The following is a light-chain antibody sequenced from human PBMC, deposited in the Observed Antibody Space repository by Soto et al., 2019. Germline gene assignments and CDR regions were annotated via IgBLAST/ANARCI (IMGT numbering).Light chain of an antibody. V-gene: IGLV2-23*01. CDR3: CSYAGNSIVV. J-gene: IGLJ2*01. CDR2: EGS. CDR1: SSDVGSYNL. Sequence: QSVLTQPASVSGSPGQSITISCTGTSSDVGSYNLVSWYQQHPGKAPKLMIYEGSKRPSGLSNRFSGSKSGNTASLTISGLQAEDEADYYCCSYAGNSIVVFGGGTQLTVL.